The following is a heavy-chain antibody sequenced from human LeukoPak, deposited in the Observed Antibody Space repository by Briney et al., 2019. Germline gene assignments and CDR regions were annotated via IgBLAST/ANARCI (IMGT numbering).Heavy chain of an antibody. D-gene: IGHD6-19*01. CDR1: GGSISSYY. V-gene: IGHV4-59*01. J-gene: IGHJ4*02. Sequence: SETLSLTCTVSGGSISSYYWSWIRQPPGKGLELIGHIYYTGSTEYNPSLKSRATISLDTSENQFSLRLSSVTTADTAVYYCARDGSGWYSDYWGQGTPVTVSS. CDR3: ARDGSGWYSDY. CDR2: IYYTGST.